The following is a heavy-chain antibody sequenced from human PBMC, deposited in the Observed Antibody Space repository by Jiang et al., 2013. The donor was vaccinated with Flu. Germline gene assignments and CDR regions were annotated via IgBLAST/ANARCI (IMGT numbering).Heavy chain of an antibody. CDR1: GFTFSSYS. Sequence: VQLLESGGGLVKPGGSLRLSCAASGFTFSSYSMNWVRQAPGKGLEWVSSISSSSSYIYYADSVKGRFTISRDNAKNSLYLQMNSLRAEDTAVYYCARVLHDSSGYPSYYFDYWGQGTLVTVSS. J-gene: IGHJ4*02. CDR2: ISSSSSYI. V-gene: IGHV3-21*01. D-gene: IGHD3-22*01. CDR3: ARVLHDSSGYPSYYFDY.